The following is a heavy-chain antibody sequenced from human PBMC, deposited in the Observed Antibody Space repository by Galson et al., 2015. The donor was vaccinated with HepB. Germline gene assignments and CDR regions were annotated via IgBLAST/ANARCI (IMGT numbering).Heavy chain of an antibody. CDR2: MNPNSGNT. CDR3: ARVLRRFRPGLPFIAVAGIEYYFDY. D-gene: IGHD6-19*01. J-gene: IGHJ4*02. CDR1: GYTFTSYD. V-gene: IGHV1-8*01. Sequence: SVKVSCKASGYTFTSYDINWVRQATGQGLEWMGWMNPNSGNTGYAQKFQGRVTMTRNTSISTAYMELSSLRSEDTAVYYCARVLRRFRPGLPFIAVAGIEYYFDYWGQGTLVTVSS.